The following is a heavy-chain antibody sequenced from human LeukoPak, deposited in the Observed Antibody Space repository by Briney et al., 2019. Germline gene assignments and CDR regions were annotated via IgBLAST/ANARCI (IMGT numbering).Heavy chain of an antibody. CDR3: ARGRYYYGSGSYYCDY. D-gene: IGHD3-10*01. V-gene: IGHV4-34*01. J-gene: IGHJ4*02. Sequence: SETLSLTCAVYGGSFSGYYWSWIRQPPGKGLEWIGEINHSGSTNYNPSLKSRVTISVDTSKNQFSLKLSSVTAADTAVYYCARGRYYYGSGSYYCDYWGQGTLVTVSS. CDR2: INHSGST. CDR1: GGSFSGYY.